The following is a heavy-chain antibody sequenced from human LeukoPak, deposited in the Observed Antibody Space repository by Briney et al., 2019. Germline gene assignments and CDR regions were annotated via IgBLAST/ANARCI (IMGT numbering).Heavy chain of an antibody. CDR2: ISSSSSTI. CDR1: GFTFSSYR. V-gene: IGHV3-48*01. Sequence: GGSLRLSCAASGFTFSSYRMNWVRQAPGKGLEWVSYISSSSSTIYYADSVKGRFTISRDNAKNSLYLQMNSLRAEDTAVYYCARDLWLRRPYYFDYWGQGTLVTVSS. D-gene: IGHD5-12*01. CDR3: ARDLWLRRPYYFDY. J-gene: IGHJ4*02.